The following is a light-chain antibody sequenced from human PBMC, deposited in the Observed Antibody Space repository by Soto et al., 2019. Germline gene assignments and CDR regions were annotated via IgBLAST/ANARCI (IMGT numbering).Light chain of an antibody. J-gene: IGKJ5*01. CDR1: QILLHITGETF. V-gene: IGKV2-29*01. CDR2: EVS. Sequence: DVVMTQTPLSLSVAPVQPSSISFNSSQILLHITGETFLFWYLQKPGQSPQLLIYEVSTRVSGVPDRFSGSGSGTDFTLTITRLEPEDSAVYFCQQYTGPPTTFGQGTRLEIK. CDR3: QQYTGPPTT.